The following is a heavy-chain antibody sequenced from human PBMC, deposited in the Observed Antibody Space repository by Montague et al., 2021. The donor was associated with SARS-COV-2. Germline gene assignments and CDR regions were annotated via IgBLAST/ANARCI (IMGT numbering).Heavy chain of an antibody. CDR1: GVSITSYY. Sequence: SETLSLTCSISGVSITSYYWSWVRQPAGKGLEWIGHIYAGGSTNXSPSCKGRVRLSIDNPKNQFSLKLESLTAADTAVYYCVRDGGNWYYFDYWGQGALVTVSS. CDR3: VRDGGNWYYFDY. V-gene: IGHV4-4*07. CDR2: IYAGGST. D-gene: IGHD3-16*01. J-gene: IGHJ4*02.